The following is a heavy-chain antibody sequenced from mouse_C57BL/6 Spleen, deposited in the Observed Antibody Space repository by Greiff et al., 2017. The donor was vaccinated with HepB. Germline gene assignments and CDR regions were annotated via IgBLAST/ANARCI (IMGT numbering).Heavy chain of an antibody. CDR3: ARLYYYGSSYSWFAY. CDR1: GFTFSDYY. V-gene: IGHV5-12*01. Sequence: DVKLVESGGGLVQPGGSLKLSCAASGFTFSDYYMYWVRQTPEKRLEWVAYISNGGGSTYYPDTVKGRFTISRDNAKNTLYLQMSRLKSEDTAMYYCARLYYYGSSYSWFAYWGQGTLVTVSA. J-gene: IGHJ3*01. CDR2: ISNGGGST. D-gene: IGHD1-1*01.